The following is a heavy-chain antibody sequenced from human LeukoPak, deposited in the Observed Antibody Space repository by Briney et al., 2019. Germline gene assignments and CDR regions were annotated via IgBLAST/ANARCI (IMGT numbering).Heavy chain of an antibody. V-gene: IGHV1-8*01. CDR1: GYTFTSYD. Sequence: GASVKVSCQASGYTFTSYDINWVRQAAGHGLEWVGWMNPNSGNTGYAPKFQGRVTMTRSTSINTAYMELSSLKSEDTAVYYCARNHKYGMDVWGQGTTVTVSS. CDR2: MNPNSGNT. CDR3: ARNHKYGMDV. J-gene: IGHJ6*02.